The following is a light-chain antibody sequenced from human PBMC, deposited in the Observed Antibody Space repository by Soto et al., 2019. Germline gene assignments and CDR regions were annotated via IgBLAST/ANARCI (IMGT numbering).Light chain of an antibody. J-gene: IGKJ4*01. CDR2: WAS. CDR3: QQYYSTPQLT. Sequence: DIVMTQSPDSLAVSLGERATINCKSSQSVLYSSNNKNYLAWYQQKPGQPPNLLIYWASTRESGVPDRFSGSGCGTDFTLTIISLQAEDVAVYYCQQYYSTPQLTFGGGTKVEIK. CDR1: QSVLYSSNNKNY. V-gene: IGKV4-1*01.